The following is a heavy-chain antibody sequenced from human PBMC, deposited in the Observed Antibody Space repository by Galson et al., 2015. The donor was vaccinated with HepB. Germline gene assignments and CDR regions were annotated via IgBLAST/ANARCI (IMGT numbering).Heavy chain of an antibody. CDR1: GFTFSSYA. CDR2: ISYDGSNK. CDR3: ARDWYCSSTSCYFDYYGTDA. V-gene: IGHV3-30-3*01. D-gene: IGHD2-2*01. J-gene: IGHJ6*02. Sequence: SLRLSCAASGFTFSSYAMHWVRQAPGKGLEWVAVISYDGSNKYYADSVKGRFTISRDNSKNTLYLQMNSLRAEDTAVYYCARDWYCSSTSCYFDYYGTDAWGQGTTVTVSS.